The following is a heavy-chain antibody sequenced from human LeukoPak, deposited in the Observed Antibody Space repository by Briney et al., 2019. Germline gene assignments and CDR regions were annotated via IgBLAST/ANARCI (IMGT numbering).Heavy chain of an antibody. D-gene: IGHD3-9*01. Sequence: SETLSLTCTVSGGSISSSSYYWGWIRQPPGKGLEWIGSIYYNGSTYYNPSLKSRITISVDTSKNHFSLSLSSVTAADTAVYYCARDNPIFNWFDPWGQGTLVTVSS. CDR2: IYYNGST. CDR3: ARDNPIFNWFDP. V-gene: IGHV4-39*07. CDR1: GGSISSSSYY. J-gene: IGHJ5*02.